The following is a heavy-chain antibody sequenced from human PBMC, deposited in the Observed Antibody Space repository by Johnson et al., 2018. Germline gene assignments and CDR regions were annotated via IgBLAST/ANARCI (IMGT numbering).Heavy chain of an antibody. Sequence: EVQLLESGGGLVQPGRSLRLSCTTSGFTFDDYAMSWFRQAPGKGLEWVGFIRSKTFGGTRDYVASVKGRFTISREDSKGIAYLQMNSLKTEDTAIYFCTRGYDFWSGYYIDVWGKGTTVTVSS. D-gene: IGHD3-3*01. CDR1: GFTFDDYA. J-gene: IGHJ6*03. CDR3: TRGYDFWSGYYIDV. V-gene: IGHV3-49*03. CDR2: IRSKTFGGTR.